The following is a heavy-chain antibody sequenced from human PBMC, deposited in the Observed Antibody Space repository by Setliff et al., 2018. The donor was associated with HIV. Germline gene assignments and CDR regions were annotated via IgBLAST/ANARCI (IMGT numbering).Heavy chain of an antibody. Sequence: SETLSLTCTVSGGSISSYYWSWIRQPAGKGLEWIGRIYTSGSTYYTPSLKSRITISLDTSKNQFSLRMRSVTAADTAVYYCAKWFGEFFRAFDRWGQGTMVTVSS. CDR3: AKWFGEFFRAFDR. J-gene: IGHJ3*01. V-gene: IGHV4-4*07. D-gene: IGHD3-10*01. CDR1: GGSISSYY. CDR2: IYTSGST.